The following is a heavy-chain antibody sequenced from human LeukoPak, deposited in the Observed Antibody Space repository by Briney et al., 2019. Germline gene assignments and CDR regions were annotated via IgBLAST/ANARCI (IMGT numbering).Heavy chain of an antibody. D-gene: IGHD3-22*01. Sequence: SETLSLTCTVSGGSISSYYWSWIRQPAGKGLEWIGRISSSGSTNYNPSLKSRVTISVDTSKNQFSLKLSSVTAADTAVYFCARGPYSYDSSGAFDIWGQGTMATVSS. V-gene: IGHV4-4*07. J-gene: IGHJ3*02. CDR3: ARGPYSYDSSGAFDI. CDR1: GGSISSYY. CDR2: ISSSGST.